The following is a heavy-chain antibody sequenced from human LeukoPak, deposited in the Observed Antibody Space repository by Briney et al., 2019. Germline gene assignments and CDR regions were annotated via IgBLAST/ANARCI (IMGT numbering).Heavy chain of an antibody. D-gene: IGHD1-26*01. CDR2: IYYSGST. CDR3: AKGDTTWELPHDD. Sequence: PSETLSLTCTVSGGSISSYYWSWIRQPPGKGLEWIGNIYYSGSTNYNPSLKSRVTISVDTSKNQFSLKLSSVTAEDTAVYYCAKGDTTWELPHDDWGQGTLVTVSS. CDR1: GGSISSYY. J-gene: IGHJ4*02. V-gene: IGHV4-59*01.